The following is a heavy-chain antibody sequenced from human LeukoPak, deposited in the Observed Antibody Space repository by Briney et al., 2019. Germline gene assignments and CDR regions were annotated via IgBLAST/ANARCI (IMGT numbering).Heavy chain of an antibody. D-gene: IGHD3-10*01. CDR3: ARGAASGGYDY. V-gene: IGHV3-64*01. J-gene: IGHJ4*02. Sequence: GGSLRLSCAASGFIFSDYDVHWVRQAPGKGLEFVSAITSNGGRTFYANSVKGRFTISRDNSKNALYLQMDSLRADDMAVYYCARGAASGGYDYGGQGALVTVSS. CDR2: ITSNGGRT. CDR1: GFIFSDYD.